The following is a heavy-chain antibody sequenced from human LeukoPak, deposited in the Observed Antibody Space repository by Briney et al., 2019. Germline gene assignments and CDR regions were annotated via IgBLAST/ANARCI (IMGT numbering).Heavy chain of an antibody. V-gene: IGHV4-59*01. CDR3: ARQHIVVVTASESWFDP. J-gene: IGHJ5*02. CDR1: GGSISSYY. Sequence: SETLSLTCTVSGGSISSYYWSWIRQPPGKGLEWIGYIYYSESTNYNPSLKSRVTISVDTSKNQFSLKLSSVTAADTAVYYCARQHIVVVTASESWFDPWGQGTLVTVSS. D-gene: IGHD2-21*02. CDR2: IYYSEST.